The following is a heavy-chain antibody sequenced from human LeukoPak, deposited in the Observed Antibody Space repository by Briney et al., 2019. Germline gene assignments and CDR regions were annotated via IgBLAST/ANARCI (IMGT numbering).Heavy chain of an antibody. CDR1: GFIFSSYA. D-gene: IGHD5-12*01. CDR2: ISGSGGST. J-gene: IGHJ4*02. CDR3: AKLTSLGSGYDYGYFGY. V-gene: IGHV3-23*01. Sequence: PGGSLRLSCAASGFIFSSYAMTWVRQAPGKGLEWVSAISGSGGSTYYADSVKGRFTISRDNSKNTLYLQMNSLRAEDTAVYYCAKLTSLGSGYDYGYFGYWGQGTLVTVSS.